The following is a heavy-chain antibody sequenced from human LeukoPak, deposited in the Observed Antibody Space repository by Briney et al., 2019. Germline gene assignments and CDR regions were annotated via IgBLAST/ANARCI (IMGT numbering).Heavy chain of an antibody. D-gene: IGHD3-22*01. CDR2: ISGSGGST. CDR1: GFTFSSYA. J-gene: IGHJ4*02. CDR3: AKNPPYYYDSSGYYVDY. V-gene: IGHV3-23*01. Sequence: GGSLRLSCAASGFTFSSYAMSWVRQAPGKGLEWVSAISGSGGSTYYADSVKGRFTISGDNSKNTLYLQMNSLRAEDTAVYYCAKNPPYYYDSSGYYVDYWGQGTLVTVSS.